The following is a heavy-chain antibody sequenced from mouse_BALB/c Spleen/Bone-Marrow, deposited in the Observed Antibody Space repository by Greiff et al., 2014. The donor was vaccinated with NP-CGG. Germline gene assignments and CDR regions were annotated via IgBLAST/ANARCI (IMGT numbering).Heavy chain of an antibody. J-gene: IGHJ2*01. Sequence: VQLKESGAELVKPGASVRLSCTASGFNIKDTYMHWVKQRPDQGLEWIGRIDPANGNAKHDPKFQGKAAITADTSSKTTYLQLSSLTSEDTAVYYCAIYFYFDYWGQGTTLTVSS. CDR3: AIYFYFDY. CDR1: GFNIKDTY. V-gene: IGHV14-3*02. CDR2: IDPANGNA. D-gene: IGHD2-3*01.